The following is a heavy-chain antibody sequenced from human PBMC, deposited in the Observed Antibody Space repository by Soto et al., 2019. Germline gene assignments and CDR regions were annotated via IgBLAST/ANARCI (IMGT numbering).Heavy chain of an antibody. V-gene: IGHV3-66*01. J-gene: IGHJ4*02. CDR2: IYSGGYT. CDR3: AREAIIVIAALVNYFDC. D-gene: IGHD3-22*01. Sequence: EVQLVESGGDLVQRGGSLRLSCTASEFDVSNTHMSWVRPAPGKGLEWVSVIYSGGYTNYPDSVKGRFIVSRDSPKNPLYLQMDSLRAEDTAVYYCAREAIIVIAALVNYFDCWGEGTLGTVSS. CDR1: EFDVSNTH.